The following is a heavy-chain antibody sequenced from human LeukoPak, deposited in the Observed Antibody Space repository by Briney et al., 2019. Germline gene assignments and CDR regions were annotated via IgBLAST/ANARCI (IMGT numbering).Heavy chain of an antibody. CDR2: IIPIVDIS. V-gene: IGHV1-69*02. CDR1: GGTLSSYS. D-gene: IGHD2-15*01. J-gene: IGHJ4*02. Sequence: ASVKVSCKASGGTLSSYSINWVRQAPGQGLEWMGRIIPIVDISKYAQKFQSRVTITADKSTSTAYMELSSLRSEDTAMYYCARSPCSGSSCSQIDSWGQGTLVTVSS. CDR3: ARSPCSGSSCSQIDS.